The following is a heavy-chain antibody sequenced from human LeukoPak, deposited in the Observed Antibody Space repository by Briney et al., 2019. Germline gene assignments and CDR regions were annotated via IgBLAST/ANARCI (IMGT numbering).Heavy chain of an antibody. J-gene: IGHJ4*02. V-gene: IGHV3-23*01. CDR3: AKDRIAALRRAFDY. CDR1: GFTFSSYA. D-gene: IGHD6-13*01. CDR2: ISGSGGST. Sequence: GGSLRLSCAASGFTFSSYAMSWVRQAPGKGLEWVSAISGSGGSTYYADSMKGRFTISRDNSKNTLYLQVNSLRAEDTAVYYCAKDRIAALRRAFDYWGQGTLVTVSS.